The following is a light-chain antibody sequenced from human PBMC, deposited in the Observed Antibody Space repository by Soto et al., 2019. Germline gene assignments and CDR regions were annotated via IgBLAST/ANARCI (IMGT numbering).Light chain of an antibody. J-gene: IGKJ5*01. CDR3: QQYGSSPGT. V-gene: IGKV3-20*01. CDR1: QTLSPNY. CDR2: GSS. Sequence: EIVLTQSPGTLSLSPGERATLSCRASQTLSPNYLAWCQQKPGHAPRLLIYGSSKRATGIPDRFSGSGSGTDFTLTVSRLEPEDFAVYSCQQYGSSPGTFGQGTRLEI.